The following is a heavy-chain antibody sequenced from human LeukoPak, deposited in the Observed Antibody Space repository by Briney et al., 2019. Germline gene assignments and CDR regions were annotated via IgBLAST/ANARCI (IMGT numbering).Heavy chain of an antibody. J-gene: IGHJ4*02. Sequence: GESLKISCKASGYSFVSHWIVWVRQMPGKGLEWLGIIYPGDSDTRYSPSFQGQVTISADKSISTAYLQWNSLRASDTAMYYCARDQSRYSGSYAYWGQGTLVTVSS. D-gene: IGHD1-26*01. V-gene: IGHV5-51*01. CDR1: GYSFVSHW. CDR2: IYPGDSDT. CDR3: ARDQSRYSGSYAY.